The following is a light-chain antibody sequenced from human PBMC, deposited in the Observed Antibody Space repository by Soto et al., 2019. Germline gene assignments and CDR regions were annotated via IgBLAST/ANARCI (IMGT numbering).Light chain of an antibody. CDR1: QSISSY. V-gene: IGKV1-39*01. Sequence: DLQMTQSPSSLSASMGDRVTIXXRASQSISSYLNWYQQLPGTAPKIXIYGASSLQSGVPSRFSGSGAGTDFTLTISSLQPADFATYYCQQYGSSPWTFGQGTKVDIK. CDR3: QQYGSSPWT. J-gene: IGKJ1*01. CDR2: GAS.